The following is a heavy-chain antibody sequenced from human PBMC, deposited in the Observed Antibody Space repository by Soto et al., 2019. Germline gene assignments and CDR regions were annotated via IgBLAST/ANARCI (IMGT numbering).Heavy chain of an antibody. CDR3: GRDRIAAAPDWFDP. D-gene: IGHD6-13*01. Sequence: QVQLVESGGGVVQPGRSLRLSCAASGFTFSSYGMHWVRQAPGKGLEWVAVIWYDGSNKYYADSVKGRFTISRDNSKSTLYLQMNSLRAEDTAVYYCGRDRIAAAPDWFDPWGQGTLVTVSS. V-gene: IGHV3-33*01. J-gene: IGHJ5*02. CDR2: IWYDGSNK. CDR1: GFTFSSYG.